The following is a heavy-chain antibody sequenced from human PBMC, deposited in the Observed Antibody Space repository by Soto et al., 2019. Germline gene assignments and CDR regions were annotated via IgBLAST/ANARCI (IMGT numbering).Heavy chain of an antibody. J-gene: IGHJ4*02. CDR1: GGSISSYY. V-gene: IGHV4-59*08. CDR3: ARRTVTKTFDY. Sequence: SETLSLTCTVSGGSISSYYWSWIRQPPGKGLEWIGYIYYSGSTNYNPSLKSRVTISVDTSKNQFSLKLSSVTAADTAVYYCARRTVTKTFDYWGQGTLVTVS. CDR2: IYYSGST. D-gene: IGHD4-4*01.